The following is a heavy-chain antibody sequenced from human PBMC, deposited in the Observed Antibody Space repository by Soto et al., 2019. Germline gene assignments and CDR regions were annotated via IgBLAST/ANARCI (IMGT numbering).Heavy chain of an antibody. CDR2: ISGSGGST. J-gene: IGHJ6*02. Sequence: PVGSLRLSCAASGFTFSSYAMSWVRQAPGKGLEWVSAISGSGGSTYYADPVKGRFTISRDNSKNTLYLQMNSLRAEDTAVYYCAKDHYGSGSYFTYYYGMDVWGQGTTVTVSS. V-gene: IGHV3-23*01. CDR1: GFTFSSYA. D-gene: IGHD3-10*01. CDR3: AKDHYGSGSYFTYYYGMDV.